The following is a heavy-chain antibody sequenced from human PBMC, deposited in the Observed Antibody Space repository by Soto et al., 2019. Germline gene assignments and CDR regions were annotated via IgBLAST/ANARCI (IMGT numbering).Heavy chain of an antibody. D-gene: IGHD6-19*01. J-gene: IGHJ4*02. CDR1: GGSFSGYY. Sequence: SETLSLTCAVYGGSFSGYYWSWIRQPPGKGLEWTGEINHGGSIHYNPSLKSRVTISAETSKNQFSLNLRSLTAADTALYYCARGSQWLDYWGQGALVTVSS. CDR2: INHGGSI. CDR3: ARGSQWLDY. V-gene: IGHV4-34*01.